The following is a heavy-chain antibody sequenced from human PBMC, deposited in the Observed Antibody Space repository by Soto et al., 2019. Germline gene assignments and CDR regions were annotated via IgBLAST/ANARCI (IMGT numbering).Heavy chain of an antibody. CDR1: GGSNISDGYY. J-gene: IGHJ4*02. CDR2: ISYSGSS. CDR3: ARATPAGSADF. Sequence: QVQLQESGPGLVKPSQTLSLTCTVSGGSNISDGYYWSWIRQHPGKGLEWIAYISYSGSSYSNPSLKSRVTISADTSKNQFSLRLTSVTAADTAVYFCARATPAGSADFWGQGTLVTVSS. D-gene: IGHD2-2*01. V-gene: IGHV4-31*03.